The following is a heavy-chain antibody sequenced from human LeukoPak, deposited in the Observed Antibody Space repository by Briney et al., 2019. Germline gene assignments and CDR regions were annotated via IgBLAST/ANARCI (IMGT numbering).Heavy chain of an antibody. CDR1: GYTFTSYD. Sequence: GASVKVSCKASGYTFTSYDINWVRQATGQGLEWMGWMNPNSGNTGYAQKFQGRVTMTRNTSISTANMELSSPRSEDTAVYYCARGLARTSMVTRGGVRFDYWGQGTLVTVSS. J-gene: IGHJ4*02. V-gene: IGHV1-8*01. CDR2: MNPNSGNT. CDR3: ARGLARTSMVTRGGVRFDY. D-gene: IGHD5-18*01.